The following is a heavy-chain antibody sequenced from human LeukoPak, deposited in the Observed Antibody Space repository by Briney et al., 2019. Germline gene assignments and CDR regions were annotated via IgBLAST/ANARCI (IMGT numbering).Heavy chain of an antibody. Sequence: SETLSLTCAVYGGSFSGYYWSWIRQPPGKGLEWIGETNHSGSTNYNPSLKSRVTISVDTSKNQFSLKLSSVTAADTAVYYCARGDGAAAGTNAFDIWGQGTMVTVSS. V-gene: IGHV4-34*01. CDR3: ARGDGAAAGTNAFDI. D-gene: IGHD6-13*01. CDR2: TNHSGST. J-gene: IGHJ3*02. CDR1: GGSFSGYY.